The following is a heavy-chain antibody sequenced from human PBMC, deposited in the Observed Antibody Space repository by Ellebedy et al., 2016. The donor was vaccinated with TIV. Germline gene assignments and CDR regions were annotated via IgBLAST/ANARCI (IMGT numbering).Heavy chain of an antibody. V-gene: IGHV3-23*01. CDR3: AKGARLRPFDY. Sequence: GESLKISXAASGFTFSSYAMSWVRQAPGKGLEWVSAISGSGGSTYYADSVKGRFTISRDNSKNTLYLQMNSLRAEDTAVYYCAKGARLRPFDYWGQGTLVTVSS. CDR1: GFTFSSYA. J-gene: IGHJ4*02. CDR2: ISGSGGST. D-gene: IGHD5-12*01.